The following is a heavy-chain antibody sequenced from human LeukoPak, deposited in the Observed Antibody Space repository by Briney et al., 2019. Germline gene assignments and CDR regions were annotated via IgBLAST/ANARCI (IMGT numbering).Heavy chain of an antibody. CDR1: GFTFDDYA. J-gene: IGHJ4*02. D-gene: IGHD4-17*01. V-gene: IGHV3-9*01. CDR2: ISWNSGSI. Sequence: PGGSLRLSCAASGFTFDDYAMHWVRQAPGKGLEWVSGISWNSGSIGYADSVKGRLTISRDNAKNSLYLQMNSLRAEDTALYYCAKDATTVTTSEFDYWGQGTLVTVSS. CDR3: AKDATTVTTSEFDY.